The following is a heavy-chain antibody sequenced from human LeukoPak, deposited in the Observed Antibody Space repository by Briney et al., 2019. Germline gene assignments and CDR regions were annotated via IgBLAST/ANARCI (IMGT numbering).Heavy chain of an antibody. J-gene: IGHJ6*03. CDR1: GYTFASYY. V-gene: IGHV1-46*01. CDR2: INPSGGST. Sequence: ASVKVSCKASGYTFASYYMHWVRQAPGQGLEWMGIINPSGGSTSYAQKFQGRVTMTRDTSTSTVYMELSSLRSEDTAVYYCARDGDFGTGTTPIHYYYYYYMDVWGKGTTVTVSS. CDR3: ARDGDFGTGTTPIHYYYYYYMDV. D-gene: IGHD1-7*01.